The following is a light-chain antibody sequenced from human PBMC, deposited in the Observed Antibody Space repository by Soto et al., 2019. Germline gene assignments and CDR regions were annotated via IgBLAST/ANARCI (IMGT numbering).Light chain of an antibody. V-gene: IGKV1-5*01. Sequence: DIQRTQSPSTLSASVGGRVTIACRASQNIDRWLAWYQQKPGKAPKLLIYDASSLESGVPSRFSGSGSGTEFTLTISSLQPDDFATYYCQQYNSYSWTFGQGTKVDIK. J-gene: IGKJ1*01. CDR1: QNIDRW. CDR2: DAS. CDR3: QQYNSYSWT.